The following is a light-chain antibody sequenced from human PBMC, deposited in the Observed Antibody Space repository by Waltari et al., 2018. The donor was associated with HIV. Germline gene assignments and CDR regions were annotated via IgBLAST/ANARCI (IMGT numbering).Light chain of an antibody. V-gene: IGLV1-47*01. J-gene: IGLJ3*02. CDR3: AAWDDSLSAWV. Sequence: QSVLTQPPSASGTPGQRVTISCSGSSSNIGRNYVYWYQQFPGTAPKLLIYRHNQRPPGVPYRFSGSKSGTSASLAISGLRSEDEADYYCAAWDDSLSAWVFGGGTKLTVL. CDR1: SSNIGRNY. CDR2: RHN.